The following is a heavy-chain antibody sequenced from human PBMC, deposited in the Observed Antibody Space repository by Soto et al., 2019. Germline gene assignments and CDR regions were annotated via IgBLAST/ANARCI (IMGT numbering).Heavy chain of an antibody. D-gene: IGHD3-9*01. CDR2: IIPILSIA. V-gene: IGHV1-69*02. Sequence: GASVKVSCKASGGTFSSYTISWVRQAPGQGLEWMGRIIPILSIANYAQKFQGRVTITADKSTSTAYMELSSLRSEDTAVYYCARVLYYDILTGFGAHDNYGMDVWGQGTTVTVSS. CDR3: ARVLYYDILTGFGAHDNYGMDV. CDR1: GGTFSSYT. J-gene: IGHJ6*02.